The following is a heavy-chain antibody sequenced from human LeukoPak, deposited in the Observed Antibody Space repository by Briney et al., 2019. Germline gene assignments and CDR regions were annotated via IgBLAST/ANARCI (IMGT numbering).Heavy chain of an antibody. J-gene: IGHJ5*02. CDR3: ARAEYCSSTSCPLRPDHWFDP. CDR1: GFTFSNYN. CDR2: ISSSRTM. D-gene: IGHD2-2*01. V-gene: IGHV3-69-1*01. Sequence: GGSLRLSCAASGFTFSNYNMNWVRQAPGKGLEWVSIISSSRTMHYADSVKGRFTISRDNAKTSLYLQMNSLRAEDTALYHCARAEYCSSTSCPLRPDHWFDPWGQGTLVTVSS.